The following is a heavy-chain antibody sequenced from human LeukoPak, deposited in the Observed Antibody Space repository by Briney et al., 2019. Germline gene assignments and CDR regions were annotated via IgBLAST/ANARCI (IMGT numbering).Heavy chain of an antibody. Sequence: GGSLRLSCAGFGFTFNSYATTWVRQAPGKGLKWVSGISGSGGTTYYADSVKGRFTISRDNFNNTLYLQMNSMRVEDTALYFCAKGVVDYYDSSGYYPSDLWGQGTLVTVSS. V-gene: IGHV3-23*01. CDR3: AKGVVDYYDSSGYYPSDL. J-gene: IGHJ5*02. CDR1: GFTFNSYA. D-gene: IGHD3-22*01. CDR2: ISGSGGTT.